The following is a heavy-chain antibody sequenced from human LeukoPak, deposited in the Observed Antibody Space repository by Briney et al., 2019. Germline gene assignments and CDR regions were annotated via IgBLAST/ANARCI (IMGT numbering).Heavy chain of an antibody. D-gene: IGHD6-19*01. Sequence: PSETLSLTCTVSGGSIDSYYWTWIRQPPGKGLEWIAYIFYSASTNYNPSLKSRTTITVDTSKNQFSLKLRSVTAADMAVYYCARGRTSGGYPHFDSWGQGIQVIVSS. CDR3: ARGRTSGGYPHFDS. CDR1: GGSIDSYY. J-gene: IGHJ4*02. V-gene: IGHV4-59*01. CDR2: IFYSAST.